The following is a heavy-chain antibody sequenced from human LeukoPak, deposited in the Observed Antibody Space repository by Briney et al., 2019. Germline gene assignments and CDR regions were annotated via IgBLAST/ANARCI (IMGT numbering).Heavy chain of an antibody. CDR1: GYTFTSYD. V-gene: IGHV1-8*01. CDR2: MNPNSGNT. J-gene: IGHJ5*02. Sequence: GASVTVSCKASGYTFTSYDINWVRQAAGQGLEWMGWMNPNSGNTGYAQKFQGRVTMTSNTSISTAYMELSSLRSEDTAVYYCAREYYYDSSAGGNWFDPWGQGTLVTVSS. CDR3: AREYYYDSSAGGNWFDP. D-gene: IGHD3-22*01.